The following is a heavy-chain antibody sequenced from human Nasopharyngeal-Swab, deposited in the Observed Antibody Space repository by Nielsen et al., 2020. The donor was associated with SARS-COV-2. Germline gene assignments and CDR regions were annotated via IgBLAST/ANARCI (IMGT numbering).Heavy chain of an antibody. CDR3: ARVTIFGGYYGMDV. V-gene: IGHV4-34*01. Sequence: SETLSLTCAVYGGSFSGYYWSWIRQPPGKGLEWIGEINHSGSTNYNPSLKSRVTISVDTSKNQFSLKLSSVTAADTAVYYCARVTIFGGYYGMDVWGQGTTVTVSS. D-gene: IGHD3-3*01. CDR2: INHSGST. CDR1: GGSFSGYY. J-gene: IGHJ6*02.